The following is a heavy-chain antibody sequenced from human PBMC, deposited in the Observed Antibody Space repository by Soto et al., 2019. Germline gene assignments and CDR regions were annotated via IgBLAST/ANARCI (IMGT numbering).Heavy chain of an antibody. J-gene: IGHJ4*02. CDR1: GGTFGSDS. CDR2: ILPLLDIT. V-gene: IGHV1-69*08. CDR3: ARDLGHFVS. Sequence: QVLLVQSGTEVKESGSSVKVSRKASGGTFGSDSFSWVRQAPGQGLEWMGRILPLLDITNFAQNFQGRVTITADKSTTTVYMERSSLRFGDMAMYFCARDLGHFVSWGQGTLVTVSP.